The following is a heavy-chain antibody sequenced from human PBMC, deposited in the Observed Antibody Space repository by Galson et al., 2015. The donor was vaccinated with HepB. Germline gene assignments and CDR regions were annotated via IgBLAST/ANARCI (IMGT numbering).Heavy chain of an antibody. CDR3: TSDEAYCSSTSCYRVYYYYYYMDV. CDR1: GFTFGDYA. D-gene: IGHD2-2*01. Sequence: SLRLSCAASGFTFGDYAMSWFRQAPGKGLEWVGFIRSKAYGGTTEYAASVKGRFTISRDDSKSIAYLQMNSLKTEDTAVYYCTSDEAYCSSTSCYRVYYYYYYMDVWGKGTTVTVSS. J-gene: IGHJ6*03. CDR2: IRSKAYGGTT. V-gene: IGHV3-49*03.